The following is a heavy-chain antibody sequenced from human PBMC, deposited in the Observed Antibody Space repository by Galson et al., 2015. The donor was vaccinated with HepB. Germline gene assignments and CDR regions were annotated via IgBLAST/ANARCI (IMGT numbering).Heavy chain of an antibody. J-gene: IGHJ2*01. CDR2: INPSGGST. V-gene: IGHV1-46*01. CDR3: ARDRASGSYLFYYFDL. CDR1: GYSFTAYY. D-gene: IGHD1-26*01. Sequence: SVKVSCKASGYSFTAYYLHWVRQAPGQGLEWMGVINPSGGSTRSAQKLQGRVTMTRDTSTCTVYMELSSLRSEDTAVYYCARDRASGSYLFYYFDLWGRGTLVTVSS.